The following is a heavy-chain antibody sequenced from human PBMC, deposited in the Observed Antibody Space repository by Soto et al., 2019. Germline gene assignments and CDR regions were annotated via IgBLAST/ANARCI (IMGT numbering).Heavy chain of an antibody. Sequence: GGSLRLSCAASGFTFSSYGMHWVRQAPGKGLEWVAVISYDGSNKYYADSVKGRFTISRDNSKNTLYLQMNSLRAEDTAVYYCAKVALDGDYVYYYYYYYMDVWGKGTTVTVSS. J-gene: IGHJ6*03. CDR3: AKVALDGDYVYYYYYYYMDV. V-gene: IGHV3-30*18. D-gene: IGHD4-17*01. CDR2: ISYDGSNK. CDR1: GFTFSSYG.